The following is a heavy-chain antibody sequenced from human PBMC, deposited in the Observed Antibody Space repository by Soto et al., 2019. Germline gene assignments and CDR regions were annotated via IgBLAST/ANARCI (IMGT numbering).Heavy chain of an antibody. CDR2: ISSSGSTI. J-gene: IGHJ6*02. CDR3: ARGFDYPIGLDV. Sequence: LRLSCAASGFTFSSYEMNWVRHAPGKGLEWVSYISSSGSTIYYADSVKGRFTISRDNAKNSLYLQMNSLRAEDTAVYYCARGFDYPIGLDVWGQGTTVTVSS. D-gene: IGHD3-9*01. CDR1: GFTFSSYE. V-gene: IGHV3-48*03.